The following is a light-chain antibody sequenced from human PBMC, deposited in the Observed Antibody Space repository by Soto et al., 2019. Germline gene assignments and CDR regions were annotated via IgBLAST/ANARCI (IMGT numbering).Light chain of an antibody. CDR1: NIGSES. CDR3: QVWDSSSDHPDWV. Sequence: SYELTQPPSVSVAPGKTATITCGGNNIGSESVNWYQQKPGQAPVLVIYYDSDRPSGIPERFSGSNSGNTATLTISRVEAGDEADYYCQVWDSSSDHPDWVFGGGTKVTVL. CDR2: YDS. V-gene: IGLV3-21*04. J-gene: IGLJ3*02.